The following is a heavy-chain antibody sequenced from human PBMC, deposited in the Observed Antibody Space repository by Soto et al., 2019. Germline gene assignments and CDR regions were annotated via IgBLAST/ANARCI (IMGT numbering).Heavy chain of an antibody. J-gene: IGHJ4*02. Sequence: QVQLQESGPGLVKPSETLSLTCSVSGGSVTSGNYYWSWMRQPPGKGLEWIAYVSNNGNTNYNPSLKSRVTISIDTSKNQFSLKLSSVTTADTAVYYCARTDSRGSWAAGFWGQGTLFTVSS. CDR1: GGSVTSGNYY. D-gene: IGHD3-22*01. CDR2: VSNNGNT. V-gene: IGHV4-61*01. CDR3: ARTDSRGSWAAGF.